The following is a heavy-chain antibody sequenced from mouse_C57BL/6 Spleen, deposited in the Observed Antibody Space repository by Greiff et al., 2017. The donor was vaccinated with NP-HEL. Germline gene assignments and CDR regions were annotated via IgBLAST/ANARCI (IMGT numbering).Heavy chain of an antibody. CDR3: ARSLYYDYDGYFDV. CDR1: GYTFTSYW. D-gene: IGHD2-4*01. J-gene: IGHJ1*03. CDR2: IHPNSGST. Sequence: VQLQQSGAELVKPGASVKLSCKASGYTFTSYWMHWVKQRPGQGLEWIGMIHPNSGSTNYNEKFKSKATLTVDKSSSTAYMQLSSLTSEDSAVYYCARSLYYDYDGYFDVWGTGTTVTVSS. V-gene: IGHV1-64*01.